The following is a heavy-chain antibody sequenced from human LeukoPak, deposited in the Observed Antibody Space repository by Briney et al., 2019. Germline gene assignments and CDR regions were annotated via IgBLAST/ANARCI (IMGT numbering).Heavy chain of an antibody. CDR3: ATESPYDSSGHYSFDY. Sequence: SVKVSCKASGGTFSSYAISWVRQAPGQGLEWMGGIIPIFGTANYAQKFQGRVTITTDESTSTAYMELSSLRSEDTAVYYCATESPYDSSGHYSFDYWGQGTLVTVSS. J-gene: IGHJ4*02. V-gene: IGHV1-69*05. D-gene: IGHD3-22*01. CDR2: IIPIFGTA. CDR1: GGTFSSYA.